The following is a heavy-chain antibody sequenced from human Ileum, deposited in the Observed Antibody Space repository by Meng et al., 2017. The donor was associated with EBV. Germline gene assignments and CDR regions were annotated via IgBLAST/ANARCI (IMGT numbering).Heavy chain of an antibody. CDR1: GFNFTIYA. V-gene: IGHV3-23*01. CDR3: SNLPYTY. J-gene: IGHJ4*02. Sequence: VKRCESGGGLVYPGGSLRLSCAAFGFNFTIYAISWVRQAPGRGLEWVSGITASGGTSYYADSVKGRFSISRDNSANTVYLQMNSLRAEDTAVYFCSNLPYTYWGQGTLVTVSS. CDR2: ITASGGTS. D-gene: IGHD2-2*01.